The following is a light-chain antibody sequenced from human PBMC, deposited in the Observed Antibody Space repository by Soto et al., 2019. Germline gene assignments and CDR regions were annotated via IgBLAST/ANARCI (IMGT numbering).Light chain of an antibody. V-gene: IGKV3-15*01. CDR1: QNVRIN. J-gene: IGKJ4*01. Sequence: EIEVTQSPVTLSMSPGERATLSCRASQNVRINIAWYQQKAGQPPRLLIYGAVTRAAGIPDRFSASGSGTELSLTISSLQSEDFAVDFCQEYTNWPALTFGGGTKVDI. CDR3: QEYTNWPALT. CDR2: GAV.